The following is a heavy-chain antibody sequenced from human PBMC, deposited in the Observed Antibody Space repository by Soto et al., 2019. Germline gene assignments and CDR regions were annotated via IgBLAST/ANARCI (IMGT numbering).Heavy chain of an antibody. D-gene: IGHD5-12*01. Sequence: ASVKVSCKASGYTFTGYYMHWVRQAPGQGLEWMGWINPNSGGTNYAQKFQGRVTMTRDTSISTAYMELSRLRSDDTAAYFCAYYSGYDSYYYYGMDVWGQGTTVTVSS. J-gene: IGHJ6*02. V-gene: IGHV1-2*02. CDR2: INPNSGGT. CDR1: GYTFTGYY. CDR3: AYYSGYDSYYYYGMDV.